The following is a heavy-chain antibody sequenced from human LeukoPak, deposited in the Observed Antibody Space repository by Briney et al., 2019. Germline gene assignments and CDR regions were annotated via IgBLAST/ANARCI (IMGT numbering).Heavy chain of an antibody. V-gene: IGHV4-4*02. CDR2: IYHSGNT. CDR1: GGSISSSNR. J-gene: IGHJ5*02. Sequence: SGTLSLTCAVSGGSISSSNRWSWVRQPPGKGLEWIGEIYHSGNTNYNPSLKSRVTISVDKSKNQFSLKLSSVTAADTAVYYCARIYSSSSWFDPWGQGTLVTVSS. D-gene: IGHD6-6*01. CDR3: ARIYSSSSWFDP.